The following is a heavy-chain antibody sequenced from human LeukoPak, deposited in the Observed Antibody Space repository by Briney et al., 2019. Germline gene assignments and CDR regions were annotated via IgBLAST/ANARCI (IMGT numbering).Heavy chain of an antibody. V-gene: IGHV3-74*01. CDR3: ARGRGSYGWFDP. CDR2: IYSDGGSP. J-gene: IGHJ5*02. CDR1: GFTLSDYW. D-gene: IGHD3-10*01. Sequence: PGGSLRLSCAASGFTLSDYWMHWVRQAPGRGLVWVSRIYSDGGSPTYADSVKGRFTISRDNAKNTLYLQMNSLSVEDTAVYYCARGRGSYGWFDPWGQGTVVTVSS.